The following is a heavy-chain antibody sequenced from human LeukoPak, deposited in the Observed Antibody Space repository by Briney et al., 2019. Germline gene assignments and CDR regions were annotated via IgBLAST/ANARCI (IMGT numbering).Heavy chain of an antibody. J-gene: IGHJ6*03. Sequence: PSETLSLTCTVAGGSISSHYWSWVRQPPGKGREWSGYIYYIGSTNYNPALKSRVTITVDTSKNQFTLKLSSVTAADTAVYYCSRGVYDFWSGYYYYYYMDVWGKGTTVTVSS. CDR1: GGSISSHY. V-gene: IGHV4-59*11. CDR3: SRGVYDFWSGYYYYYYMDV. D-gene: IGHD3-3*01. CDR2: IYYIGST.